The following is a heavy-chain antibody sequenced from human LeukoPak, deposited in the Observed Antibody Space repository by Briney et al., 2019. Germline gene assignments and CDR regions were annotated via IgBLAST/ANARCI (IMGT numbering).Heavy chain of an antibody. CDR1: GGAFSSYA. D-gene: IGHD3-22*01. J-gene: IGHJ3*02. V-gene: IGHV1-69*05. Sequence: SSVKVSCKASGGAFSSYAISWVRQAPGQGVEWMGGIIPIFGTANYAQKFQGRVTITTDESTSTAYMELSSLRSEDTAVYYCAREAAYYYDSHWGSAFDIWGQGTMVTVSS. CDR2: IIPIFGTA. CDR3: AREAAYYYDSHWGSAFDI.